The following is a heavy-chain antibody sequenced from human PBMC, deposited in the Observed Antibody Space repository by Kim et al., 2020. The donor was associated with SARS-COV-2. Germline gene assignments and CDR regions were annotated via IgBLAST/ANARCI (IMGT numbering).Heavy chain of an antibody. V-gene: IGHV4-59*01. CDR3: ARAHSSGWYGFDY. J-gene: IGHJ4*02. D-gene: IGHD6-19*01. Sequence: YNPALKRRVTISVDTSKNQFSLTLSSVTAADTAVYYCARAHSSGWYGFDYWGQGTLVTVSS.